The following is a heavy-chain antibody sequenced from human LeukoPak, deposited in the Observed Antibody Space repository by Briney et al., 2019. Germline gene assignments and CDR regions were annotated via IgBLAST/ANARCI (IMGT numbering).Heavy chain of an antibody. Sequence: GGSLRLSCAASGFTFSSYWMSWVRQTPGKGLELVGRIKSKTDGGTTDYAAPVQGRFTISRDDSKNTLYLQMNSLKTEDTAVYYCTTDPSFRTICSGGSCYFWGQGTLVTVSS. V-gene: IGHV3-15*01. CDR1: GFTFSSYW. D-gene: IGHD2-15*01. CDR2: IKSKTDGGTT. J-gene: IGHJ4*02. CDR3: TTDPSFRTICSGGSCYF.